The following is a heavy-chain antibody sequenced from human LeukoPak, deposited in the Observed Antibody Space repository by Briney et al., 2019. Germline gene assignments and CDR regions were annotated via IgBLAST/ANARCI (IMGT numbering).Heavy chain of an antibody. D-gene: IGHD2/OR15-2a*01. CDR3: RDPFDY. J-gene: IGHJ4*02. CDR1: GFTFSSCA. Sequence: GGSLRLSCAAAGFTFSSCAMSWVRQAPGKGLEWVSAISGSGAEIYYADSVQGRFTISRDNSKNTLYLQMNSLRVEDTAVYYCRDPFDYWGQGTLVTVSS. V-gene: IGHV3-23*01. CDR2: ISGSGAEI.